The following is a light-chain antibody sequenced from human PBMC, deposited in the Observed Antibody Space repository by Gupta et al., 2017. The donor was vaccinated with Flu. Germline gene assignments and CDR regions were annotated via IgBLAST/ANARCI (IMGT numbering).Light chain of an antibody. J-gene: IGKJ2*01. CDR3: QQYNTYLHT. Sequence: PSTLSASVGDRVTITCRASQRISRWLAWYQQKPGKAPTLLIYAGSNLEVGVPSRFSGSWSGTDFTLTISSLQPDDFATYYCQQYNTYLHTFGQGTRLQTK. V-gene: IGKV1-5*01. CDR2: AGS. CDR1: QRISRW.